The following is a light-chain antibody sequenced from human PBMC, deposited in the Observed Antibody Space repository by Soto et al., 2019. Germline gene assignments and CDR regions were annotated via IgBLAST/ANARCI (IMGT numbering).Light chain of an antibody. CDR3: QQYGDSPYT. Sequence: VVTQSPGTLSWSPGERATLSCRTSQSVRSSYLAWYQQKPGQAPRLLMYDASSRPGGIPDRFSGSVSGTDFTLTITRLEPEDFAVYYCQQYGDSPYTFGQGTKLEIK. J-gene: IGKJ2*01. CDR1: QSVRSSY. V-gene: IGKV3-20*01. CDR2: DAS.